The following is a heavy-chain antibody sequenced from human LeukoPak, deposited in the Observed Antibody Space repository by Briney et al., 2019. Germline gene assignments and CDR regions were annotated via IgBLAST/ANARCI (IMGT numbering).Heavy chain of an antibody. CDR1: GGSFSGYY. Sequence: SETLSLTCAVYGGSFSGYYWSWIRQPPGKGLEWIGEINHSGSTNYNPSLKSQVTISVDTSKNQFSLKLSSVTAADTAVYYCARMVKKSRGVTQYYFDYWGQGTLVTVSS. CDR2: INHSGST. J-gene: IGHJ4*02. CDR3: ARMVKKSRGVTQYYFDY. D-gene: IGHD3-10*01. V-gene: IGHV4-34*01.